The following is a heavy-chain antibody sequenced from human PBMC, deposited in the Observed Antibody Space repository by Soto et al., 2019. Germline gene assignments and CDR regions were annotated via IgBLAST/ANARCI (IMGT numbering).Heavy chain of an antibody. CDR3: ARDTIRDKYYYYYYGMDV. D-gene: IGHD3-10*01. CDR1: GYTFTSYA. Sequence: ASVKVSCKASGYTFTSYAMHWVRQAPGQRLEWMGWINAGNGNTKYSQKFQGRVTITRDTSASTAYMELRSLRSDDTAVYYCARDTIRDKYYYYYYGMDVWGQGTTVTVSS. CDR2: INAGNGNT. J-gene: IGHJ6*02. V-gene: IGHV1-3*01.